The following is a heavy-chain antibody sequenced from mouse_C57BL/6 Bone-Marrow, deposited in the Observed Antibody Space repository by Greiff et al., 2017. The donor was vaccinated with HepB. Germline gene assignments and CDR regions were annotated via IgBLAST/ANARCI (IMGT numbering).Heavy chain of an antibody. J-gene: IGHJ2*01. CDR2: ISDDGSN. CDR3: ARALRPLDY. V-gene: IGHV3-6*01. Sequence: ESGPGLVKPSQSLSLTCSVTGYSITSGYYWNWIRQFPGNKLEWMGYISDDGSNNYNPSLKNRISITRDTSKNQFFLKLNSVTTEDTATYYCARALRPLDYWCHGTTLTVSS. CDR1: GYSITSGYY. D-gene: IGHD3-2*02.